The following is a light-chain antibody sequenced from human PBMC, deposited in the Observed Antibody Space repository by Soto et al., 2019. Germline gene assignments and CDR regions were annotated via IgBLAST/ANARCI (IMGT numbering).Light chain of an antibody. CDR1: QGIRND. Sequence: AIRVTQSPASLSASVGDRVTITCRASQGIRNDLGWYQQKPGQAPKLLIYAASTLHSGVPSRFSGSGSGTDFTLTISSLQPEDFAAYFCLQDYNYPWTFGQGTKVDIK. CDR2: AAS. CDR3: LQDYNYPWT. J-gene: IGKJ1*01. V-gene: IGKV1-6*01.